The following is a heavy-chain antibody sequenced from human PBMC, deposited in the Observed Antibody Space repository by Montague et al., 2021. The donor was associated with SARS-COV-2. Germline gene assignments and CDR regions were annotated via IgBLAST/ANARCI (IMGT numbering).Heavy chain of an antibody. CDR2: VHYSGNT. Sequence: SETLSLTCTVSGVSVKNYYWSWIWQPPGKGLEWIGYVHYSGNTKSNPSPQNPISISLDASTNQFYLSLTSVTSADAAVYYCARHHISTMYGYSWFDPWGRGTLVTVSS. CDR1: GVSVKNYY. CDR3: ARHHISTMYGYSWFDP. D-gene: IGHD1-14*01. J-gene: IGHJ5*02. V-gene: IGHV4-59*02.